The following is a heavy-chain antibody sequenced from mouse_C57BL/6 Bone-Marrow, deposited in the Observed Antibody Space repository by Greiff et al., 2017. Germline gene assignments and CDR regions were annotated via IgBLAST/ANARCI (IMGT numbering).Heavy chain of an antibody. V-gene: IGHV1-85*01. CDR2: IYPRDGST. Sequence: VQLQQSGPELVKPGASVKLSCKASGYTFTSYDINWVKQRPGQGLEWIGWIYPRDGSTKYNEKFKGKATLTVGTSSSTAFMELHSLTSEDSAVYFCARSGYDYEGYWYFDVWGTGTTVTVSS. D-gene: IGHD2-4*01. CDR1: GYTFTSYD. J-gene: IGHJ1*03. CDR3: ARSGYDYEGYWYFDV.